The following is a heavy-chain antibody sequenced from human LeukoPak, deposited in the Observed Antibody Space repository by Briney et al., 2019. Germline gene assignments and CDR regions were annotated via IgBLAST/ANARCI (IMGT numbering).Heavy chain of an antibody. Sequence: SETLSLTYSVSGGSISSYYWSWIRQPPGKGLEWIGYIYYSGSTNYNPSLKSRVTISVDTSKNQFSLKLSSVTAADTAVYYCARGREVYSGSPFDYWGQGTLVTVSS. CDR3: ARGREVYSGSPFDY. D-gene: IGHD1-26*01. CDR1: GGSISSYY. CDR2: IYYSGST. J-gene: IGHJ4*02. V-gene: IGHV4-59*01.